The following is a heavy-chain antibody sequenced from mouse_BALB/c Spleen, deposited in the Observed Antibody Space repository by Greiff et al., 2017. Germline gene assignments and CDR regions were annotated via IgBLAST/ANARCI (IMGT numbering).Heavy chain of an antibody. CDR2: IYPGGGYT. Sequence: QVQLQQSGAELVRPGTSVKISCKASGYTFTNYWLGWVKQRPGHGLEWIGDIYPGGGYTNYNEKFKGKATLTADTSSSTAYMQLSSLTSEDSAVYFCARSLRPGYFDVWGAGTTVTVSS. V-gene: IGHV1-63*02. CDR3: ARSLRPGYFDV. J-gene: IGHJ1*01. D-gene: IGHD1-2*01. CDR1: GYTFTNYW.